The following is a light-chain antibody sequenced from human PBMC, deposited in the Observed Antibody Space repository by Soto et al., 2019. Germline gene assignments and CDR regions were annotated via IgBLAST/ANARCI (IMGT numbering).Light chain of an antibody. V-gene: IGKV1-5*03. CDR1: QTISSW. Sequence: DIQMTQSPSTLSGSVGDRVTITCRASQTISSWLAWYQQKPGKAPKLLIYKASTLKSRVPSRFSGSGSGTEFTLTISSLQPDDFATYYCQHYGGMWTFGQGTKVDIK. CDR3: QHYGGMWT. CDR2: KAS. J-gene: IGKJ1*01.